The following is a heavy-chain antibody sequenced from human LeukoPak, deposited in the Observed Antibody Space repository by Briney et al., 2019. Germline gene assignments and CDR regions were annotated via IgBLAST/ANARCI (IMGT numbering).Heavy chain of an antibody. CDR2: VLGGGGAT. V-gene: IGHV3-23*01. D-gene: IGHD3-22*01. CDR3: AKSDYYDSSGHPSSFEY. CDR1: GFSFNNNA. J-gene: IGHJ4*02. Sequence: GGSLRLSCAASGFSFNNNAMDWVRQAPGKGLEWVSGVLGGGGATYYADSVKGRFTISRDNSMNTVYLQMTSLTAEDTAVYYCAKSDYYDSSGHPSSFEYWGQGALVTFSS.